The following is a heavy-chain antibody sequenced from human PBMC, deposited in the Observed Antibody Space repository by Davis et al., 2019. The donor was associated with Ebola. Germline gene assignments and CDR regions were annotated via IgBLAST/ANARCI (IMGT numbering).Heavy chain of an antibody. CDR2: ISPDGSAT. CDR1: GFRVSGPY. D-gene: IGHD3-22*01. CDR3: ARDFDRVRT. V-gene: IGHV3-74*01. J-gene: IGHJ4*02. Sequence: GESLKISCAASGFRVSGPYMSWVRQAPGKGPVWVSRISPDGSATGYADSVKGRFTISRDNAKNTLYLQMNSLRAEDTAVYYCARDFDRVRTWGQGTLVTVSS.